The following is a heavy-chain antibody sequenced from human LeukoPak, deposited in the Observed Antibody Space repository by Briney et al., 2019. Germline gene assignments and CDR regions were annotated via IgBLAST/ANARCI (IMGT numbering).Heavy chain of an antibody. J-gene: IGHJ6*02. Sequence: GGSLRLSCAASGLTFSSYAMGWVRQAPGKGLEWVSAISGSGGSTYYADSVKGRFTISRDNSKNTLYLQMNSLRAEDTAVYYCAKEPIVATKTYYYYYGMDVWGQGTTVTVSS. CDR2: ISGSGGST. CDR3: AKEPIVATKTYYYYYGMDV. D-gene: IGHD5-12*01. V-gene: IGHV3-23*01. CDR1: GLTFSSYA.